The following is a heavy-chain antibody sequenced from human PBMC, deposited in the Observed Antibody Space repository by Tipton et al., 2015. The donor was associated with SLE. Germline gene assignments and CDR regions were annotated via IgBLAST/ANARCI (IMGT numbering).Heavy chain of an antibody. CDR3: ARVPKAAAGLDGAFDI. Sequence: TLSLTCTVSGGSISSGSYYWSWIRQPAGKGLEWIGHIYTSGSTNYNPSLKSRVTISVDTSKNQFSLKLSSVTAADTAVYYCARVPKAAAGLDGAFDIWGQGTMVTVSS. D-gene: IGHD6-13*01. V-gene: IGHV4-61*09. CDR2: IYTSGST. J-gene: IGHJ3*02. CDR1: GGSISSGSYY.